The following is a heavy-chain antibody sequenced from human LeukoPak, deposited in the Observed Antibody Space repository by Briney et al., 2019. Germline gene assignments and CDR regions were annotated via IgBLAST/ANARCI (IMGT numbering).Heavy chain of an antibody. J-gene: IGHJ4*02. CDR3: AREGEYYDSSGYSVIDY. CDR2: INPNSGDT. Sequence: ASVKVPCKASGYTFTGYHIHWVRQAPGQGLEWMGRINPNSGDTNYAQKFQGRVTITADESTSTAYMELSSLRSEDTAVYYCAREGEYYDSSGYSVIDYWGQGTLVTVSS. V-gene: IGHV1-2*06. D-gene: IGHD3-22*01. CDR1: GYTFTGYH.